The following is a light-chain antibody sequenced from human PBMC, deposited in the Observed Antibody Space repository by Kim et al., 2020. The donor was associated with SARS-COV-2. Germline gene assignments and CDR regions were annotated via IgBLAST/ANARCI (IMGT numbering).Light chain of an antibody. CDR1: QSVSRY. V-gene: IGKV3-11*01. CDR2: DAS. CDR3: QHRSNWPIT. J-gene: IGKJ5*01. Sequence: EIVLTQSPATLSLSPGERATLSCRASQSVSRYLIWYQQKPDQAPRLLIYDASNRATGIPARFSGSGSGTDFTLTISSLEPADFAVYYCQHRSNWPITFGQGTRLEIK.